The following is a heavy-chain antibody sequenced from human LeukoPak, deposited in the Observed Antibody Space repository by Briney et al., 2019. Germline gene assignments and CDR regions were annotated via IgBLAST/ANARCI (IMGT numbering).Heavy chain of an antibody. D-gene: IGHD2-15*01. CDR2: VYSSGST. J-gene: IGHJ2*01. CDR1: GVSISGYY. CDR3: ARGHKYSPWPGGYFDL. V-gene: IGHV4-59*01. Sequence: PGETLSLTCAVSGVSISGYYWLWIRQPPGKGLVCIGYVYSSGSTNYNPSRNSRLTISVDTSNNQSSLKLNSVTTADTAIYYCARGHKYSPWPGGYFDLWGRGTLVTVSS.